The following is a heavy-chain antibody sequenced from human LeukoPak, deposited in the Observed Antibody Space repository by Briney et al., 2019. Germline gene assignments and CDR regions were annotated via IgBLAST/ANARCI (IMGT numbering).Heavy chain of an antibody. Sequence: SETLSLTCAVYGGSFSGYYWSWIRQPPGKGLEWIGEINHSGSTNYNLSLKSRVTISVDTSKNQFSLKLSSVTAADTAVYYCASRRGEFDYWGQGTLVTVSS. V-gene: IGHV4-34*01. J-gene: IGHJ4*02. D-gene: IGHD4-17*01. CDR1: GGSFSGYY. CDR3: ASRRGEFDY. CDR2: INHSGST.